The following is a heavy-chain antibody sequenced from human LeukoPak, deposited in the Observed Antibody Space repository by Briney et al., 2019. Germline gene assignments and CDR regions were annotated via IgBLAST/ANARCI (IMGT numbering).Heavy chain of an antibody. J-gene: IGHJ3*02. D-gene: IGHD3-22*01. CDR1: GFTFSGSA. Sequence: GGSLRLSCAASGFTFSGSAMHWVRQASGKGLEWVGRIRSKANSYATAYAASVKGRFTISRDDSKNTAYLQMNSLKTEDTAVYYCTRIRNPYYDPYAFDIWGQGTMVTVSS. CDR2: IRSKANSYAT. CDR3: TRIRNPYYDPYAFDI. V-gene: IGHV3-73*01.